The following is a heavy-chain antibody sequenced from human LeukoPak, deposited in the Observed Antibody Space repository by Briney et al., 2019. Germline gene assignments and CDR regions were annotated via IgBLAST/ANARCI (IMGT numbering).Heavy chain of an antibody. D-gene: IGHD3-9*01. V-gene: IGHV4-59*01. CDR3: ARVHDKGVSWFDP. J-gene: IGHJ5*02. CDR1: GGSISSYY. CDR2: IYYSGST. Sequence: SETLSLTCTVSGGSISSYYWSWIRQPPGKGLEGIGYIYYSGSTNYNPSLKSRVTISVDTSKNQFSLKLSSVTAADTAVYYCARVHDKGVSWFDPWGQGTLVTVSS.